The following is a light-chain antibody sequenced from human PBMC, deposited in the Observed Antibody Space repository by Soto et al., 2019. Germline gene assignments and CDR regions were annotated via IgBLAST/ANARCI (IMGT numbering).Light chain of an antibody. Sequence: DIQMTQSPSSLSASVGDRVTITCRASQSINRDLNWYQQKPGKAPKLVIFATSRLHSGVPSTFSGSGSGTDFTLTISSLQPEDFATYYCQQSSSTSFTFGPGTKVDIK. CDR3: QQSSSTSFT. J-gene: IGKJ3*01. CDR1: QSINRD. V-gene: IGKV1-39*01. CDR2: ATS.